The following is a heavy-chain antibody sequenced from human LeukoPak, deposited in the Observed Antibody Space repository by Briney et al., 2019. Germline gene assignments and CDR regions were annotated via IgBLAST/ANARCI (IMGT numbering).Heavy chain of an antibody. D-gene: IGHD1-20*01. CDR3: ARESITGTTGLDY. CDR1: GGSISSYY. CDR2: IYYGGST. Sequence: TSETLSLTCTVSGGSISSYYWSWIRQPPGKGLEWIGYIYYGGSTNYNPSLKSRVTISVDTSKNQFSLKLSSVTAADTAVYYCARESITGTTGLDYWGQGTLVTVSS. V-gene: IGHV4-59*01. J-gene: IGHJ4*02.